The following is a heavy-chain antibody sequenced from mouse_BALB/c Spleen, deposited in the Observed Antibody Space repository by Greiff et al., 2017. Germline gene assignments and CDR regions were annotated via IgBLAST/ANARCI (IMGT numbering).Heavy chain of an antibody. CDR1: GYTFTSYW. CDR3: TGGSSYYFDY. J-gene: IGHJ2*01. CDR2: IYPGNSDT. D-gene: IGHD1-1*01. Sequence: EVQVVESGTVLARPGASVKMSCKASGYTFTSYWMHWVKQRPGQGLEWIGAIYPGNSDTSYNQKFKGKAKLTAVTSTSTAYMELSSLTNEDSAVYYCTGGSSYYFDYWGQGTTLTVSS. V-gene: IGHV1-5*01.